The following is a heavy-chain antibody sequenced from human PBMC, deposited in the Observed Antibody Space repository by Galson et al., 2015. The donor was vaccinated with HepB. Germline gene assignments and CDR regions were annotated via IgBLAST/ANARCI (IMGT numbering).Heavy chain of an antibody. D-gene: IGHD2-2*01. CDR3: AREWGDIVVEPAAFDY. CDR1: GYTFSTYY. V-gene: IGHV1-46*01. Sequence: SVKVSCKASGYTFSTYYMHWVRQAPGQGLEWMGIINPSDGGTSYAQKFQGRVTMTRDTSTSTVYMELNSLRSEDTAVYYCAREWGDIVVEPAAFDYWGQGTRVTVAS. CDR2: INPSDGGT. J-gene: IGHJ4*02.